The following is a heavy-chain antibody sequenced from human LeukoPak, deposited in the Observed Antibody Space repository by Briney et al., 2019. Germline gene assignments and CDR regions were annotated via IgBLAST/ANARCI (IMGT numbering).Heavy chain of an antibody. D-gene: IGHD6-19*01. CDR3: AATVAGSKHFDY. V-gene: IGHV4-4*07. CDR1: GGSISSYY. CDR2: ILTSGST. J-gene: IGHJ4*02. Sequence: PSETLSLTCTVSGGSISSYYWSWFRQPAGKGLEWIGRILTSGSTNYNPSHKSRVTMSVDTSKNQFSLKLSPVTAADMAVYYCAATVAGSKHFDYWGQGSLVTVSS.